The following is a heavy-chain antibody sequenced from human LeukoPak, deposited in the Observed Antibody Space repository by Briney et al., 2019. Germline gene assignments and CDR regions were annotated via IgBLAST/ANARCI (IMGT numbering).Heavy chain of an antibody. V-gene: IGHV4-39*01. Sequence: SETLSLTCTVSSDSISGSTYYWGWIRQPPGKGLEWIGSSYYSGITYYNPSLESRVTISVDTSKNQFSLKVSSVTTTDTGVYYCARHGPAANRGAEYFQHWGQGTLVTVSS. D-gene: IGHD2-15*01. J-gene: IGHJ1*01. CDR1: SDSISGSTYY. CDR3: ARHGPAANRGAEYFQH. CDR2: SYYSGIT.